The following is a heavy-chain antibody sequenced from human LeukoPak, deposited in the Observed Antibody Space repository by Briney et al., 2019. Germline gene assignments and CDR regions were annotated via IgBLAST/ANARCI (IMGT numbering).Heavy chain of an antibody. V-gene: IGHV1-18*01. Sequence: GASVKVSCKASGYIFTNYGINWVRQAPGQGLEWMGGISTYSANTNYAQKLQGRVTMTTDTSTSTVYMELRSLRSDDTAVYYCARDHCTNGVCYIAYWGQGTLVTVSS. CDR3: ARDHCTNGVCYIAY. CDR1: GYIFTNYG. CDR2: ISTYSANT. D-gene: IGHD2-8*01. J-gene: IGHJ4*02.